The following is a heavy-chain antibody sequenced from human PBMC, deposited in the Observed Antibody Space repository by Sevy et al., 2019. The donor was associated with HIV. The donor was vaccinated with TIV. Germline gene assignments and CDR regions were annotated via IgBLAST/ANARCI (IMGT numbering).Heavy chain of an antibody. Sequence: GGSLRLSCGASGFTFNTYNFNWVRQAPGKGLECVSSISSTSTYIYYADSLRGRFTISRDNAKNSLYLQMNNLRAGDTAIYYCARDGGATDYGMDVWGLGTTVTVSS. CDR1: GFTFNTYN. J-gene: IGHJ6*02. D-gene: IGHD1-26*01. CDR2: ISSTSTYI. V-gene: IGHV3-21*01. CDR3: ARDGGATDYGMDV.